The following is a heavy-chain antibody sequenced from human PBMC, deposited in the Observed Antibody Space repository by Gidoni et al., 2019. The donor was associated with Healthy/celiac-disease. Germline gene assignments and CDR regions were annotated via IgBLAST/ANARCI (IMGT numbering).Heavy chain of an antibody. V-gene: IGHV5-51*01. CDR1: GYSFTSYW. CDR2: IYPGDSDT. Sequence: EVQLVQSGAEVKKPGESLKISCKGSGYSFTSYWIGWVRQMPGKGLEWMGIIYPGDSDTRYSPSFQGHVTSSADKSISTAYLQWSSLKASDTAMYYCARLPPGWNSSSSVFDYWGQGTLVTVSS. D-gene: IGHD6-6*01. J-gene: IGHJ4*02. CDR3: ARLPPGWNSSSSVFDY.